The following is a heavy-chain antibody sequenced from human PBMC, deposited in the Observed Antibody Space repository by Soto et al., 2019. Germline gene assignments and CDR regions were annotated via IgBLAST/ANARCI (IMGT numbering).Heavy chain of an antibody. Sequence: SETLSLTCTVSGGSISSYYWSWIRQPPGKGLEWIGYIYYSGSTNYNPSLKSRVTISVDTSKNQFSLKLSSVTAADTAVYYCARLYSGYDHRSERVYYYYYMDVWGKGTTVTVSS. CDR1: GGSISSYY. CDR3: ARLYSGYDHRSERVYYYYYMDV. V-gene: IGHV4-59*01. J-gene: IGHJ6*03. CDR2: IYYSGST. D-gene: IGHD5-12*01.